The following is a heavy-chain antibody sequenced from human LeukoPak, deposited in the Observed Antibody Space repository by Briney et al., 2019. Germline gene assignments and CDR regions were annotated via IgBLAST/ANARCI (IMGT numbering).Heavy chain of an antibody. J-gene: IGHJ6*03. Sequence: SETLSLTCTVSGGSISSGSYYWSWIRQPAGKGLEWIGRIYTSGSTNYNPSLKSRVTISVDTSKNQFSLKLGSVTAADTGVYSCARYAVHYDFWSGPTGGRYYYYYLGVGGKGTTVTVSS. V-gene: IGHV4-61*02. CDR2: IYTSGST. D-gene: IGHD3-3*01. CDR3: ARYAVHYDFWSGPTGGRYYYYYLGV. CDR1: GGSISSGSYY.